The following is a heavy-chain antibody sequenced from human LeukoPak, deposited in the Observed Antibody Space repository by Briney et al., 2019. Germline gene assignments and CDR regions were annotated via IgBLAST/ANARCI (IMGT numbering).Heavy chain of an antibody. CDR3: ASIGSAMVRGATQTRGYYYYGMDV. D-gene: IGHD3-10*01. CDR2: IIPIFGTA. J-gene: IGHJ6*04. V-gene: IGHV1-69*01. Sequence: SVKVSCKASGGTFSSYAISWVRQAPGQGLEWMGGIIPIFGTANYAQKFQGRVTITADESTSTAYVELSSLRSEDTAVYYCASIGSAMVRGATQTRGYYYYGMDVWGKGTTVTVSS. CDR1: GGTFSSYA.